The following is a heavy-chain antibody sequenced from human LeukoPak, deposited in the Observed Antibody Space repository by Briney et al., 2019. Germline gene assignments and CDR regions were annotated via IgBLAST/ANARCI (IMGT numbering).Heavy chain of an antibody. V-gene: IGHV1-69*04. CDR2: IFTILDIT. CDR3: ARDQGLIDPPPYGLDV. D-gene: IGHD3-16*01. J-gene: IGHJ6*02. CDR1: GGTFDSYA. Sequence: SVKVSCKASGGTFDSYALTWVRQAPGLELEWMGRIFTILDITIYAQKFQGRVTITADKSTSTAYIELSSLSSEDTAVYYCARDQGLIDPPPYGLDVWGQGTTVTVSS.